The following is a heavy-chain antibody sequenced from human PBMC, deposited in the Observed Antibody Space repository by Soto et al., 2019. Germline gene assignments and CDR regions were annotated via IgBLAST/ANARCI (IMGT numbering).Heavy chain of an antibody. CDR2: IYWDDDK. CDR3: AHRPSYCSGGSCYSGFDY. J-gene: IGHJ4*02. D-gene: IGHD2-15*01. V-gene: IGHV2-5*02. Sequence: QITLKESGPTLVKPTQTLTLTCTFSGFSLSTSGVGVGWIRQPPGKALEWLALIYWDDDKRYSPSLKSRLTTPQATSKNQVVLTMTNMDPVDTATYYCAHRPSYCSGGSCYSGFDYWGQGTLVTVSS. CDR1: GFSLSTSGVG.